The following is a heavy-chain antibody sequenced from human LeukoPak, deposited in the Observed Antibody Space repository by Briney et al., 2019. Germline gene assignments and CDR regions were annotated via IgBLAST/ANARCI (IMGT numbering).Heavy chain of an antibody. J-gene: IGHJ4*02. D-gene: IGHD5-18*01. CDR1: GFTFSSYW. CDR3: ARVSGASWIQLWPPDY. CDR2: INSDGSST. Sequence: GGSLRLSCAASGFTFSSYWMHWVRHAPGKGLVWVSRINSDGSSTSYADSVKGRFTISRDNAKNTLYLQMNSLRAEDTAVYYCARVSGASWIQLWPPDYWGQGTLVTVSS. V-gene: IGHV3-74*01.